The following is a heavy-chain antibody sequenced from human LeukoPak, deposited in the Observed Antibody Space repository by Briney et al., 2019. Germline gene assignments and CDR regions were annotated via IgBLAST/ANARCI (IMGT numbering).Heavy chain of an antibody. CDR1: GGSITGFF. D-gene: IGHD2-15*01. CDR2: IHSSGMT. Sequence: SETLSHTCTVSGGSITGFFWSWIRQAAGEGLELIGRIHSSGMTNYNPSLKSRVTLSLDTSKNLFSLKLTSVTAADTAVYNCARAPSGCGGICPFDWWGQGSLVTVSS. CDR3: ARAPSGCGGICPFDW. J-gene: IGHJ4*02. V-gene: IGHV4-4*07.